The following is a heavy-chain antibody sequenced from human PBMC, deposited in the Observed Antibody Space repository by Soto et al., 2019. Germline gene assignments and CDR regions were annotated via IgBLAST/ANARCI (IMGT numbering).Heavy chain of an antibody. Sequence: GGSLRLSCAASGFTFTSYSMSWVRQAPGKGLEWVSSISRSTNYIYYGDSMKGRFTISRDNSKNTLYLEMNSLRAEDTAVYYCARESEDLTSTFDYWGQGTLVTVSS. D-gene: IGHD2-15*01. CDR1: GFTFTSYS. J-gene: IGHJ4*02. V-gene: IGHV3-21*01. CDR2: ISRSTNYI. CDR3: ARESEDLTSTFDY.